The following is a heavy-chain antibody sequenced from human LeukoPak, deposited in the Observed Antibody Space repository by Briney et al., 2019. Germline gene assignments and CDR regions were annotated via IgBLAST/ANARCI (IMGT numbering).Heavy chain of an antibody. CDR3: AKDVGRSALPPGRFDP. CDR1: GFTFSTYA. D-gene: IGHD1-26*01. CDR2: ISDSGGST. V-gene: IGHV3-23*01. J-gene: IGHJ5*02. Sequence: QPGESLRLSCAASGFTFSTYAMSWVRQAPGKGLEWVSGISDSGGSTYYPDSVKGRFTISRDNSKNMVYLQMNNLRAEDTAVYYCAKDVGRSALPPGRFDPWGQGTLVTVSS.